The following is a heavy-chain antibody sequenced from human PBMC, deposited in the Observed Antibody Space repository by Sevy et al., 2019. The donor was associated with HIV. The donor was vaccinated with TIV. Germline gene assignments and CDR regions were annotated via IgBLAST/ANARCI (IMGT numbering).Heavy chain of an antibody. J-gene: IGHJ6*02. CDR3: AKDQRWLQSYYYYGMDV. V-gene: IGHV3-30*18. CDR1: GFTFSDYG. D-gene: IGHD5-12*01. Sequence: GGSLRLSCAASGFTFSDYGMHWVRQAPGKGLEWVVVISYDGSNKYYADSVKGRFTISRDNSKNTLYLQTNSLRAEDTAVYYCAKDQRWLQSYYYYGMDVWGQGTTVTVSS. CDR2: ISYDGSNK.